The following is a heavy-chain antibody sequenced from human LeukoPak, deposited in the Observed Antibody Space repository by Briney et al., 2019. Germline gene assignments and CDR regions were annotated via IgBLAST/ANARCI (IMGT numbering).Heavy chain of an antibody. D-gene: IGHD2-2*01. CDR2: ISGSSTYI. V-gene: IGHV3-21*01. CDR1: GVTFSNDG. J-gene: IGHJ4*02. Sequence: GGSLRLSCAASGVTFSNDGMDWVRQAPGQGLEWVSSISGSSTYIYYADSVKGRFTISRDNAKSSLYLQMDSLRAEGTAVYYCARERACGASSCVAYYFDSWGQGTLVTVSS. CDR3: ARERACGASSCVAYYFDS.